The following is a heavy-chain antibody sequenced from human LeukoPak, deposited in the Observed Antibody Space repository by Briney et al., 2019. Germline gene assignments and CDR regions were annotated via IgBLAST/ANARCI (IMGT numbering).Heavy chain of an antibody. J-gene: IGHJ4*02. Sequence: AGGSLRHSCAASGFTFSSYAMNWVRQAPGKGLEWVSGISNRGGSTYYVDSVKGRFTISRDNSKNTLYLQMNSLRAEDTAVYYCAKETSSSFDYWGQGNLVSVSS. CDR3: AKETSSSFDY. D-gene: IGHD6-6*01. V-gene: IGHV3-23*01. CDR1: GFTFSSYA. CDR2: ISNRGGST.